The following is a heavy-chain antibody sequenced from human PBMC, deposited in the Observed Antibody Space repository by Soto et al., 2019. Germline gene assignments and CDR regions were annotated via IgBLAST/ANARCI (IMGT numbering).Heavy chain of an antibody. V-gene: IGHV3-23*01. D-gene: IGHD3-10*01. J-gene: IGHJ4*02. CDR2: ISGSGGST. Sequence: GGSLRLSCAASGFTFSSYAMSWVRQAPGKGLEWASAISGSGGSTYYADSVKGRFTISRDNSKNTLYLQMNSLRAEDTAVYYCAKETNYYGSGSPDYWGQGTLVTVSS. CDR3: AKETNYYGSGSPDY. CDR1: GFTFSSYA.